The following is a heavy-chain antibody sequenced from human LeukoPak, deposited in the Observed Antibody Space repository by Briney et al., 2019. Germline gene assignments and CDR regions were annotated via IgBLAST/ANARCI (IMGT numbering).Heavy chain of an antibody. Sequence: PGGPLRLSCAASGFTFSSYSMNWVRQAPGKGLEWVSYISSSSSTIYYADSVKGRFIISRDNAKNSLYLQMNSLRVEDTAVYYCARDGSSGWTWYFDYWGQGTLVTVSS. D-gene: IGHD6-19*01. CDR3: ARDGSSGWTWYFDY. CDR2: ISSSSSTI. J-gene: IGHJ4*02. CDR1: GFTFSSYS. V-gene: IGHV3-48*01.